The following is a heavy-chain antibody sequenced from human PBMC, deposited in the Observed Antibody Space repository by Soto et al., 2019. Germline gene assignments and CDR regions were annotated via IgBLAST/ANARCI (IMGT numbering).Heavy chain of an antibody. CDR3: ARDGVVLMVYAIPAARCFDY. J-gene: IGHJ4*02. Sequence: ASETLSLTCAVSGYSISSGYYWGWIRQPPGKGLEWIGSIYHSGSTCYNPSLKSRVTISVDTSKNQFSLKLSSVTAADTAVYYCARDGVVLMVYAIPAARCFDYWGQGTLVTVSS. D-gene: IGHD2-8*01. V-gene: IGHV4-38-2*02. CDR1: GYSISSGYY. CDR2: IYHSGST.